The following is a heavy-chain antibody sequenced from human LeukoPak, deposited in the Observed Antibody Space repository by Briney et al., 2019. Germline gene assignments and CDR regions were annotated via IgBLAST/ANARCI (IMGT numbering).Heavy chain of an antibody. D-gene: IGHD5-12*01. CDR1: EFTFSAFW. V-gene: IGHV3-7*01. Sequence: GGSRRLSRAASEFTFSAFWMSWVRQAPGKGLEGVANINQDGSAKYYVDSVKGRFTVSRDNAENSLYLQTNSLRAEDTAIYYCARLWGDATIFDLWGQGTLVTVSS. CDR3: ARLWGDATIFDL. J-gene: IGHJ4*02. CDR2: INQDGSAK.